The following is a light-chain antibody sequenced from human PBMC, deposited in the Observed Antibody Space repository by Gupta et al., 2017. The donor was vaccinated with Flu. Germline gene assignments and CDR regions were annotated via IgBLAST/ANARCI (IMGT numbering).Light chain of an antibody. CDR2: STN. CDR3: VLYMGSGIGV. Sequence: TVTLTGGLNSGSVSTIYYPSWYQQNPGQPPRTLIDSTNIRSSGVPDRVSGSILGNKAALTITGAQADDESDDYCVLYMGSGIGVFGGGTKLTVL. CDR1: SGSVSTIYY. V-gene: IGLV8-61*01. J-gene: IGLJ3*02.